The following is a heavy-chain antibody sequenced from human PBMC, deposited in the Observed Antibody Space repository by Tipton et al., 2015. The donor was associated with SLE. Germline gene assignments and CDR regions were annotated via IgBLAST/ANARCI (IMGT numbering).Heavy chain of an antibody. CDR3: ARPIRD. Sequence: TLSLTCTVSGDPISNYYWSWIRQSPGKGLEWIGYIDYSGSTTYNPSLKGRVTVSSDTYKSQISLKLTSVTAADTAVYYCARPIRDWGQGTLVTVSS. J-gene: IGHJ4*02. V-gene: IGHV4-59*08. CDR1: GDPISNYY. CDR2: IDYSGST. D-gene: IGHD3-3*02.